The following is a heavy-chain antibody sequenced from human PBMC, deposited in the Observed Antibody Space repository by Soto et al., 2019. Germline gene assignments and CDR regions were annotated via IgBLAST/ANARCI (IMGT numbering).Heavy chain of an antibody. CDR2: SYYSGST. D-gene: IGHD1-1*01. CDR3: ATTTEDFSFDY. CDR1: GGSISSGVYY. V-gene: IGHV4-31*03. Sequence: QVQLQASGPGLVKPSQTLSLTCTVSGGSISSGVYYWSWIRQHPGKGLEWIGYSYYSGSTYYHPSLKSRVTISVDTSKNQSTLKLSSVTAADTAVYYCATTTEDFSFDYRGQGTLVTVSS. J-gene: IGHJ4*02.